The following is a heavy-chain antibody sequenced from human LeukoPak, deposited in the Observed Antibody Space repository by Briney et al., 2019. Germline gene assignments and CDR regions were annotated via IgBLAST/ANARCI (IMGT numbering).Heavy chain of an antibody. V-gene: IGHV3-74*01. CDR3: TRSVFPYYFDC. J-gene: IGHJ4*02. Sequence: PGGFLRLSCVASGFTFSNYWIHWVRQAPGKGLVWVSRTNNDGSSTTYADFVKGRFTSSRDNAKNTLYLQMDSLRAEDTAVYYCTRSVFPYYFDCWGQGTLVTVSS. CDR1: GFTFSNYW. CDR2: TNNDGSST. D-gene: IGHD3-10*02.